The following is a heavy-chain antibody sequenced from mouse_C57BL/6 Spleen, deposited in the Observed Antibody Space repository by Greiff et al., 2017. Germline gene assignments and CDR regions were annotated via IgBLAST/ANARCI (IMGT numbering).Heavy chain of an antibody. Sequence: EVMLVESGGGLVQPKGSLKLSCAASGFSFNTYAMNWVRQAPGKGLEWVARIRSKSNNYATYYADSVKDRFTISRDDSESMLYLQMNNLKTEDTAMYYCVRKGYGSIYWYFDVWGTGTTVTVSS. CDR1: GFSFNTYA. V-gene: IGHV10-1*01. CDR3: VRKGYGSIYWYFDV. D-gene: IGHD1-1*01. CDR2: IRSKSNNYAT. J-gene: IGHJ1*03.